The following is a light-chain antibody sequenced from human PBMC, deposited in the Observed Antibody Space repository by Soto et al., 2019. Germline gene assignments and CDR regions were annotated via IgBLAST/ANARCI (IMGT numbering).Light chain of an antibody. Sequence: EIVLTQSPGTLSLSPGERATLSCRASQSVSSSYLAWHQQKPGQAPRLLIYGASSRATGIPDRFSGSGSGTDFTLTISRLEPEHFAVYYCQQYGSSPYTFGQGTKLEIK. CDR1: QSVSSSY. V-gene: IGKV3-20*01. CDR3: QQYGSSPYT. CDR2: GAS. J-gene: IGKJ2*01.